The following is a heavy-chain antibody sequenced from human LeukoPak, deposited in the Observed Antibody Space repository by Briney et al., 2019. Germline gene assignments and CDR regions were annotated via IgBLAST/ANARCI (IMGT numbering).Heavy chain of an antibody. Sequence: SETLSLTCTVSGGSISSSSYYWGWIRQPPGKGLEWIGSIYHSGSTYYNPSLKSRVTISVDTSKNQFSLKLSSVTAADTAVYYCARDLRIVGATFQTYFDYWGQGTLVTVSS. CDR1: GGSISSSSYY. CDR2: IYHSGST. CDR3: ARDLRIVGATFQTYFDY. J-gene: IGHJ4*02. D-gene: IGHD1-26*01. V-gene: IGHV4-39*07.